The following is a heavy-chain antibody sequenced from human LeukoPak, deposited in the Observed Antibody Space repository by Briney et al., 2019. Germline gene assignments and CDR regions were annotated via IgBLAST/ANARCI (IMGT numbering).Heavy chain of an antibody. V-gene: IGHV3-30*19. Sequence: PGGSLRLSCAASGFTFSSYGMHWVRQAPGKGLEWVAVIWYDGSNKYYADSVKGRFTISRDNSKNTLYLQMNSLRAEDTAVYYCARGYYDSSTPPKFDYWGQGTLVTVSS. CDR2: IWYDGSNK. CDR3: ARGYYDSSTPPKFDY. J-gene: IGHJ4*02. CDR1: GFTFSSYG. D-gene: IGHD3-22*01.